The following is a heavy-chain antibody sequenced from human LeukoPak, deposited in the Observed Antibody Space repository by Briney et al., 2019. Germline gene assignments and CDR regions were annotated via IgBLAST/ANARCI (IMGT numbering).Heavy chain of an antibody. V-gene: IGHV3-48*01. CDR2: ISSSSSTI. CDR3: ARALWFGETFPAY. CDR1: GLTISSYS. J-gene: IGHJ4*02. D-gene: IGHD3-10*01. Sequence: GGSLRLSCAASGLTISSYSMNWVRQAPGKGPQWVSYISSSSSTIYYADSVKGRFTISRDNAKNSLYLQMNSLRAEDTAVYYCARALWFGETFPAYWGQGTLVTVSS.